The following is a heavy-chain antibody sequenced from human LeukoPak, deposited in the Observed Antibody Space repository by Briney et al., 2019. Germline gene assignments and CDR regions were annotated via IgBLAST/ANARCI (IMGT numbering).Heavy chain of an antibody. D-gene: IGHD6-6*01. CDR2: FSGSGGNT. J-gene: IGHJ6*03. Sequence: GGSLRLSCAASGFTFSSYAMSWVRQAPGKGLEWVSTFSGSGGNTYYADSVKGRFTISRDNSKNTLYLQMNSLRAEDTAVYYCAAYSSSSSGGYYYYYYMDVWGKGTTVTVSS. V-gene: IGHV3-23*01. CDR1: GFTFSSYA. CDR3: AAYSSSSSGGYYYYYYMDV.